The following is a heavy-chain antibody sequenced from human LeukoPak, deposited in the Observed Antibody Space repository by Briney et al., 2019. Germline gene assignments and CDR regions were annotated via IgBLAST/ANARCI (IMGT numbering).Heavy chain of an antibody. Sequence: GGSLRLSCAASGFTFSSYSMNWVRQAPGKGLEWVSSISSSSSYIYYADSVKGRFTISRDNAKNSLYLQMNSLRAEDTAVYYCVRAGIVGPWRYFDYWGQGTLVTVSS. J-gene: IGHJ4*02. CDR2: ISSSSSYI. CDR3: VRAGIVGPWRYFDY. CDR1: GFTFSSYS. V-gene: IGHV3-21*01. D-gene: IGHD1-26*01.